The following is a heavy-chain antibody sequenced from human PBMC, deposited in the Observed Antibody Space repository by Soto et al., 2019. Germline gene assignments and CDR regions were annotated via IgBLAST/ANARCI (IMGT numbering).Heavy chain of an antibody. CDR3: ARARGSLRFLERHYCFDC. CDR2: ISAYNGNT. Sequence: ASVKVSCKASGYTFTSYGISWVRQAPGQGLEWMGWISAYNGNTNYAQKLQGRVTMTTDTSTSTAYMEPRSLRSDDKAVYYCARARGSLRFLERHYCFDCWGQGSLVTVAS. D-gene: IGHD3-3*01. J-gene: IGHJ4*02. CDR1: GYTFTSYG. V-gene: IGHV1-18*01.